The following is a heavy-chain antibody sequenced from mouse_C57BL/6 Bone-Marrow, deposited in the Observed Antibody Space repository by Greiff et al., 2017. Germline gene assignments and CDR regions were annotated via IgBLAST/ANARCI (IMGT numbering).Heavy chain of an antibody. CDR1: GYTFTSYW. V-gene: IGHV1-52*01. Sequence: QVHVKQPGAELVRPGSSVKLSCKASGYTFTSYWMHWVKQRPIQGLEWIGNIDPSDSETHYNQKFKDKATLTVDKSSSTAYMQLSRLTSEDSAVYYCERDYSGSSYGYYCDDWGQGNTLTVSS. D-gene: IGHD1-1*01. J-gene: IGHJ2*01. CDR3: ERDYSGSSYGYYCDD. CDR2: IDPSDSET.